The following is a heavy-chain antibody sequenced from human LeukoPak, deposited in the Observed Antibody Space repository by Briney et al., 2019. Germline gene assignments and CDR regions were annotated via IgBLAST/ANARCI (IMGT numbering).Heavy chain of an antibody. CDR1: GGSFSGYY. V-gene: IGHV4-34*01. CDR3: ARGIYGFYYHGMDV. J-gene: IGHJ6*02. Sequence: SETLSLTCAVYGGSFSGYYWSWIRQPPGKGLEWIGEINHSGSTNYNPSLKSRVTISVDTSKNQFSLKLSSVTAADTAVYYCARGIYGFYYHGMDVWGQGTTVTVSS. CDR2: INHSGST. D-gene: IGHD4-17*01.